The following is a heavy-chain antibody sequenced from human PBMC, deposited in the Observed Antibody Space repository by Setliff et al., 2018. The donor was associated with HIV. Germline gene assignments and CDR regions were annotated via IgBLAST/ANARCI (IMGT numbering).Heavy chain of an antibody. V-gene: IGHV3-74*01. CDR1: GFIFRNYW. CDR2: ISPDGRST. D-gene: IGHD3-22*01. CDR3: ALVGGITVPPDGFDI. J-gene: IGHJ3*02. Sequence: GGSLRLSCAASGFIFRNYWMNWVRQVPGKGLVWVARISPDGRSTTHADAVKGRFTISRDNAKNTLYLHMNSLRAEDTSVYHCALVGGITVPPDGFDIWGQGTMVTVSS.